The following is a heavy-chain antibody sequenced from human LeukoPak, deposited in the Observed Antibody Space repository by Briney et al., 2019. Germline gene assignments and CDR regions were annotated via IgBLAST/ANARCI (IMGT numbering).Heavy chain of an antibody. V-gene: IGHV1-18*01. CDR2: ISAYNGNT. CDR3: ARDWAPLTGYYSAEYFQH. Sequence: ASVKVSCKASGYTFTCYGISWVRQAPGQGLEWMGWISAYNGNTNYAQKLQGRVTMTTDTSTSTAYMELRSLRSDDTAVYYCARDWAPLTGYYSAEYFQHWGQGTLVTVSS. J-gene: IGHJ1*01. D-gene: IGHD3-9*01. CDR1: GYTFTCYG.